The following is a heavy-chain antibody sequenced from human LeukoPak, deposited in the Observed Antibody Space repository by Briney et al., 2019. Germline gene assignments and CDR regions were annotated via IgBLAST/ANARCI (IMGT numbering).Heavy chain of an antibody. V-gene: IGHV4-34*01. D-gene: IGHD3-9*01. Sequence: SETLSLTCAVYGGSFSGYYWSWIRQPPGKGLEWIGEINHSGSTNYNPSLKSRVTISVDTSKNQFSLKLSSVTAADTAVYYCARVPPPYYDILTGYYSPYYFDYWGQGTLVTVSS. J-gene: IGHJ4*02. CDR1: GGSFSGYY. CDR3: ARVPPPYYDILTGYYSPYYFDY. CDR2: INHSGST.